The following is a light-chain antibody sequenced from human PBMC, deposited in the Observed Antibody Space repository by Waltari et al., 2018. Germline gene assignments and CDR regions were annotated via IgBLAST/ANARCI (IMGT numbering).Light chain of an antibody. CDR3: QQRGNGLT. V-gene: IGKV3-11*01. Sequence: EIVLTQSPATLSLSPGERATLSCRASQSVSNYLAWYQQKPGQAPRHLLYDASTRATGTPARFSGSGSGTDFTLTISSLEPEDFAFYYCQQRGNGLTFGGGTKVEIK. CDR1: QSVSNY. CDR2: DAS. J-gene: IGKJ4*01.